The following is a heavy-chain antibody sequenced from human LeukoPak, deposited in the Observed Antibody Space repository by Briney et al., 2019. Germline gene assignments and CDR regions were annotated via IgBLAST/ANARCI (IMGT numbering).Heavy chain of an antibody. Sequence: GAPVKVSCKASGGTFSSYAISWVRQAPGQGLEWMGRIIPILGIANYAQKFQGRVTITADKSTSTAYMELSSLRSEDMAVYYCARDRVDYGDYGVDYWGQGTLVTVSS. V-gene: IGHV1-69*04. CDR2: IIPILGIA. CDR3: ARDRVDYGDYGVDY. CDR1: GGTFSSYA. D-gene: IGHD4-17*01. J-gene: IGHJ4*02.